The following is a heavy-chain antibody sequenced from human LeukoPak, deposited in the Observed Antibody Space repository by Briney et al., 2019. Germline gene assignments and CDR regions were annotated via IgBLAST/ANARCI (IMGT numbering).Heavy chain of an antibody. D-gene: IGHD2-15*01. Sequence: GASVKVSCKAAGYTFTNYYMPWVRQAPGQGLEWSGIINPRDGSTSYAQKFQGGVTVTGDTSTSTVYMELSSLSSEDTAVYYCARVYCSGGSCYEFDFWGQGTLVTVSS. CDR2: INPRDGST. CDR3: ARVYCSGGSCYEFDF. CDR1: GYTFTNYY. J-gene: IGHJ4*02. V-gene: IGHV1-46*03.